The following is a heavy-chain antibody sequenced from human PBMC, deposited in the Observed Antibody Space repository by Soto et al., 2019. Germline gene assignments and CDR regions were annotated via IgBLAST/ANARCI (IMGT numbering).Heavy chain of an antibody. D-gene: IGHD3-22*01. CDR2: VSYDGSKQ. CDR3: AKDTYYHDSSGYYGFDC. V-gene: IGHV3-30*10. Sequence: XXSLRLSCAASGLTFKIYAMRWVRQATGKGLEWVAGVSYDGSKQYYTDSVRGRFTISRDNSRNTLDLQMNSLRAEETAVYYCAKDTYYHDSSGYYGFDCWGQGTLVTVSS. J-gene: IGHJ4*02. CDR1: GLTFKIYA.